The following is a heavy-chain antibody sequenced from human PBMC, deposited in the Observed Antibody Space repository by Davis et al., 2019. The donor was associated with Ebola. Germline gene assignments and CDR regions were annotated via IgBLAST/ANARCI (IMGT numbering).Heavy chain of an antibody. Sequence: GESLKISCAASEASFSSYGMYWVRQAPGKGLEWVTVISYDGGNKNHADSVKGRFTVSRDNSKNTLYLQMNSLRAEDTAVYYCARGYPGSGYDFFYYYYYMDVWGKGTTVTVSS. J-gene: IGHJ6*03. CDR3: ARGYPGSGYDFFYYYYYMDV. V-gene: IGHV3-30*03. D-gene: IGHD5-12*01. CDR2: ISYDGGNK. CDR1: EASFSSYG.